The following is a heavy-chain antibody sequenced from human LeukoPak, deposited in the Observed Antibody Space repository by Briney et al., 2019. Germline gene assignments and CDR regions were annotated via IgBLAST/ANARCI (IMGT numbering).Heavy chain of an antibody. CDR1: GFTFSSYW. V-gene: IGHV3-7*01. J-gene: IGHJ3*02. D-gene: IGHD7-27*01. Sequence: PGGSLRLSCAASGFTFSSYWMSWVRQAPGKGLEWVANIKQDGSEKYYVDSVKGRLTISRDNAKNSLYLQMNSLRAEDTAVYYCARDYWGHAFDIWGQGTMVTVSS. CDR2: IKQDGSEK. CDR3: ARDYWGHAFDI.